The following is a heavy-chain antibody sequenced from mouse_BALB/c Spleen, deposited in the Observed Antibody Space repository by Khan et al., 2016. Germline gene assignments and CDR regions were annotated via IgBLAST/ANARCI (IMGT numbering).Heavy chain of an antibody. CDR1: GFAFSNYD. J-gene: IGHJ1*01. V-gene: IGHV5-12-1*01. D-gene: IGHD1-1*01. CDR2: ISSGGGRT. CDR3: ARRGSSYGWYFDV. Sequence: EVELVESGGGLVKPGGSLKLSCAASGFAFSNYDMSWVRQTPEKRLEWVAYISSGGGRTYYPDTVKGRFTISRDDAKNTLYLQMSSLKSEDTAMYYCARRGSSYGWYFDVWGAGTTVTVSS.